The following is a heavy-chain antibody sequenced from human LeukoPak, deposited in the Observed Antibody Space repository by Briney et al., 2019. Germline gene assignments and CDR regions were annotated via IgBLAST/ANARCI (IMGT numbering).Heavy chain of an antibody. Sequence: SQTLSLTCAISGDSVSANNAAWNWIRQSPSRGLEWLGRTYYRSKWYTAYAVSVKSRITINSDTSKNQFSLHLNSVTPEDTAVYYCARDQDWAFDYWGQGILVTVSS. V-gene: IGHV6-1*01. D-gene: IGHD3/OR15-3a*01. CDR1: GDSVSANNAA. J-gene: IGHJ4*02. CDR2: TYYRSKWYT. CDR3: ARDQDWAFDY.